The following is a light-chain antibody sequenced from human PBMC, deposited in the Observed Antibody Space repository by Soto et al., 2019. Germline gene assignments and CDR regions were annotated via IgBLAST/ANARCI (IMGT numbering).Light chain of an antibody. CDR2: EVS. J-gene: IGLJ2*01. CDR1: SSDVGSYNL. Sequence: QSVLTQPASVSGSPGQSITIPCTGTSSDVGSYNLVSWYQQHPGKAPQPLIYEVSNRPSGVSDRFSGSKSGNTASLTISGLQAEDEADYYCSSYTTRTAVIFGAGTKLA. CDR3: SSYTTRTAVI. V-gene: IGLV2-14*02.